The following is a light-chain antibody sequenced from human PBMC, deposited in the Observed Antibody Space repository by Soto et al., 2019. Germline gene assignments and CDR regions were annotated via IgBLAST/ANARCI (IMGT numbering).Light chain of an antibody. CDR3: NSYTSSSTLV. J-gene: IGLJ2*01. CDR1: SSDVGNYNY. Sequence: QSVLTQPASVSGSPGQSITISCTGTSSDVGNYNYVSWYQQHPGKAPKLMIYDVNNRPSGVSNRFSGSKSGNTASLTISGLQAEDEADYYCNSYTSSSTLVFGGGTKVTVL. CDR2: DVN. V-gene: IGLV2-14*01.